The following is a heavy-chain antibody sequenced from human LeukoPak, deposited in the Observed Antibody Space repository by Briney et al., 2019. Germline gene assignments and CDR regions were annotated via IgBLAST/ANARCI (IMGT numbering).Heavy chain of an antibody. V-gene: IGHV3-30*18. CDR2: ISYDGTNK. Sequence: PGGSLRLSCVASGFTFSSYGMHWVRQAPGKGLEWVAVISYDGTNKYYADSVKGRFTISRDNSKNTLYLQMNSLRAEDTAVYYCAKGEDSGSYLYGLDVWGQGTTVTVSS. CDR3: AKGEDSGSYLYGLDV. D-gene: IGHD3-10*01. CDR1: GFTFSSYG. J-gene: IGHJ6*02.